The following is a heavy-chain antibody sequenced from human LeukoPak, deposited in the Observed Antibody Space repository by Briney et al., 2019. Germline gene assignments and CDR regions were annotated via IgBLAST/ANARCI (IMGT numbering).Heavy chain of an antibody. V-gene: IGHV1-18*04. CDR2: ISPENGDT. CDR3: ARVFGYYYFYMDV. CDR1: GYTFTSYY. J-gene: IGHJ6*03. Sequence: ASVKVSCKASGYTFTSYYMHWVRQAPGQGLEWMGWISPENGDTNYAQNFQDRVTMTTDTSTNTAYMELRSLTSDDTAVYFCARVFGYYYFYMDVWGEGTTVIISS. D-gene: IGHD3/OR15-3a*01.